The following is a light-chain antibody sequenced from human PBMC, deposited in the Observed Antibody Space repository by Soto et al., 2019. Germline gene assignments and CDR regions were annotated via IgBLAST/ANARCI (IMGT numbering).Light chain of an antibody. V-gene: IGKV3-20*01. CDR2: GAS. J-gene: IGKJ4*01. CDR1: QSVSSSY. CDR3: QQYGNSPLT. Sequence: EIVLTQSPGTLSLSPGERATLSCRASQSVSSSYLAWYQQKPGQAPRLLIYGASFRATGIPDRFSGSGSGTDFTLTISRLEPEDFAVYYCQQYGNSPLTFGGGTKVDIK.